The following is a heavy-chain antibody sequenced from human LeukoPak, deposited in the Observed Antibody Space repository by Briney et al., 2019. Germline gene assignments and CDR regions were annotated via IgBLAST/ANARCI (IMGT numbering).Heavy chain of an antibody. CDR1: GFTFSNYA. D-gene: IGHD3-22*01. CDR3: ARASYYYDSSGYPNYYYYYYMDV. J-gene: IGHJ6*03. V-gene: IGHV3-21*01. CDR2: ISSSSSYI. Sequence: GGSLRLSCAASGFTFSNYAMSWVRQAPGKGLEWVSSISSSSSYIYYADSVKGRFTISRDNAKNSLYLQMNSLRAEDTAVYYCARASYYYDSSGYPNYYYYYYMDVWGKGTTVTVSS.